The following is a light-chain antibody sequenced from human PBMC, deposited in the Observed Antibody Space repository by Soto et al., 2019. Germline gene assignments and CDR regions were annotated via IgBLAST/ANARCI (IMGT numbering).Light chain of an antibody. V-gene: IGLV2-11*01. CDR2: DVS. CDR1: SSDVGGYNY. Sequence: QSALTQPRSVSGSPGQSVTISCTGTSSDVGGYNYVSWYQQHPGKAPKFMIYDVSKRPSGVPDRFSGSKSGNTASLTISGLQAEDEADYYCCSYAVTYYVFGTGIKLTVL. CDR3: CSYAVTYYV. J-gene: IGLJ1*01.